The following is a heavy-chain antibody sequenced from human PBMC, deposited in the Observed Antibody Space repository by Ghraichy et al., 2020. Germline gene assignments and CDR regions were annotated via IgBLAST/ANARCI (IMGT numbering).Heavy chain of an antibody. D-gene: IGHD6-13*01. CDR3: AREAAVSWYLDL. CDR1: GGSVSGYY. Sequence: ETLSLTCTVSGGSVSGYYWSWIRQPPGGGLESIGYIYYAGSTNYNPSLKSRVTISVDTSKNQYSLRLTSVTAADTAVYYCAREAAVSWYLDLWGRGTLVTVSS. V-gene: IGHV4-59*02. CDR2: IYYAGST. J-gene: IGHJ2*01.